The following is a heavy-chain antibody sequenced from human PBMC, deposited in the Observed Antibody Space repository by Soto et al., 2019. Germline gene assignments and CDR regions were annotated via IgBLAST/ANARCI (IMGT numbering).Heavy chain of an antibody. D-gene: IGHD3-9*01. Sequence: QITLKESGPTLVKPTQTLTPTCTFSGFSLSTHTVGVAWIRQPPGKALEWLALIYWDEDKRYSPSLKSRLTITQDTSTIQVVLTMTHMDPVDTARFYCAHIVPFDYRGYNFEFWGQGILVTVSS. CDR2: IYWDEDK. J-gene: IGHJ4*02. CDR3: AHIVPFDYRGYNFEF. V-gene: IGHV2-5*02. CDR1: GFSLSTHTVG.